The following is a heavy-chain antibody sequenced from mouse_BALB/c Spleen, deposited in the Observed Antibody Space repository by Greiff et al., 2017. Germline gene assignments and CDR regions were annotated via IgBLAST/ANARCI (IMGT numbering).Heavy chain of an antibody. Sequence: EVKLMESGPGLVKPSQSLSLTCSVTGYSITSGYYWNWIRQFPGNKLEWMGYISYDGSNNYNPSLKNRISITRDTSKNQFFLKLNSVTTEDTATYYCARALLRSWFAYWGQGTLVTVSA. CDR2: ISYDGSN. CDR1: GYSITSGYY. V-gene: IGHV3-6*02. CDR3: ARALLRSWFAY. D-gene: IGHD1-1*01. J-gene: IGHJ3*01.